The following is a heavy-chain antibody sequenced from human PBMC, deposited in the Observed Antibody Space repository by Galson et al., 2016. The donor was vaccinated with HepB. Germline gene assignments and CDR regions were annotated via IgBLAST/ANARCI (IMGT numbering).Heavy chain of an antibody. CDR1: GFTLSTYS. Sequence: SLRLSCAASGFTLSTYSMNWFRQAPGKGLEWVSYMSSSGTSAYYTDSVKGRFTISRDNDDNSLYLQMSNLSGEDAAVYYCARGCGRPSCPYYFGHWGQGTLVTVSS. CDR2: MSSSGTSA. CDR3: ARGCGRPSCPYYFGH. D-gene: IGHD2-2*01. V-gene: IGHV3-48*04. J-gene: IGHJ4*02.